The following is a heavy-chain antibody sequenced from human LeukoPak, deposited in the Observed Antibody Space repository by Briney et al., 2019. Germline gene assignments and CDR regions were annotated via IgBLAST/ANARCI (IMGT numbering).Heavy chain of an antibody. CDR1: GASISSSTYY. CDR2: TYYRGNT. Sequence: PSETLSLTCTVSGASISSSTYYWGWIRQSPGKGLEWIGSTYYRGNTFYNPSLKSRVAISVDSSKRQFSLNLTSVTAADTAVYYCARRGVAVTGNAAAESWDQGTLVTVSS. D-gene: IGHD6-19*01. CDR3: ARRGVAVTGNAAAES. V-gene: IGHV4-39*01. J-gene: IGHJ5*02.